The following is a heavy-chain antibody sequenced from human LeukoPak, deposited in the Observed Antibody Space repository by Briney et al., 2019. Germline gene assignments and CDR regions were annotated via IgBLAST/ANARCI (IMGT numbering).Heavy chain of an antibody. D-gene: IGHD6-13*01. J-gene: IGHJ4*02. CDR2: IYVNGAT. CDR3: ARAEGSAASSSGWYYFDY. CDR1: GGSINSGSFY. V-gene: IGHV4-61*10. Sequence: SETLSLTCSVSGGSINSGSFYWSWIRQSAGKGLEWIGRIYVNGATSYNPSLKSRVTMSADTSKNQFSLRLSSVTAADTAVYYCARAEGSAASSSGWYYFDYWGQGTLVTVSS.